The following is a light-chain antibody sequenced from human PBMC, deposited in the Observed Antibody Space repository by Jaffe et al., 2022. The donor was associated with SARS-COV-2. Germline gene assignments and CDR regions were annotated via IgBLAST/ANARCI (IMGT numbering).Light chain of an antibody. V-gene: IGLV3-1*01. J-gene: IGLJ2*01. CDR3: QTWDSTTVV. CDR1: KLGDKN. Sequence: SYDLTQPPSLSVSPGQTASITCSGDKLGDKNACWYQQKPGQSPVLLIYQYNKRPSGIPERFSGSISGNTATLTISGTQTMDEADYYCQTWDSTTVVFGGGTKLTVL. CDR2: QYN.